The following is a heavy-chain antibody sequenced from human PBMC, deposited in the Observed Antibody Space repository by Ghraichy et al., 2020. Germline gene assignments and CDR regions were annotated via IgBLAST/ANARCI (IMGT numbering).Heavy chain of an antibody. J-gene: IGHJ4*02. CDR3: AREAVGAIYFDS. Sequence: WGSLRLSCAASGFTFRTYAMHWVRQAPGKGLEWVAAVSYDGNNKYYADSVKGRFIISRDNSKNTLYLQMYSLRPEDTAVYYCAREAVGAIYFDSWGQGTLVTVSS. V-gene: IGHV3-30*04. CDR2: VSYDGNNK. D-gene: IGHD1-26*01. CDR1: GFTFRTYA.